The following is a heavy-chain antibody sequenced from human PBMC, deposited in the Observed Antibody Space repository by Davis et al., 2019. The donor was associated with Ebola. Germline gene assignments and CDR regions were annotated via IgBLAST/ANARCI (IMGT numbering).Heavy chain of an antibody. J-gene: IGHJ4*02. Sequence: SETLSLPCTVPGSSISSYYWTWFRQLPGMGLEWLGYIYYSGRTNYNPSLKSRVTISVDMSKNQFSLKLSSVTAADTAVYYCARLGNYYDSSGYHGLDYWGQGTLVTVSS. V-gene: IGHV4-59*08. CDR2: IYYSGRT. CDR3: ARLGNYYDSSGYHGLDY. CDR1: GSSISSYY. D-gene: IGHD3-22*01.